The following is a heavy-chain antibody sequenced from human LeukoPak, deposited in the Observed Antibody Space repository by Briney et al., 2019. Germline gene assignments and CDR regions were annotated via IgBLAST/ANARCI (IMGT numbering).Heavy chain of an antibody. CDR2: ISYSGST. D-gene: IGHD3-16*02. CDR3: ARYIWGSYPTFEDY. V-gene: IGHV4-59*01. CDR1: GGSISSYY. J-gene: IGHJ4*02. Sequence: SGPTLVNPSETLSLTCTVSGGSISSYYWSLIRQPPGKGLEWIGYISYSGSTNYNPSLKSRVTISVDTSKNQLSLKLNSVTAADTAVYYCARYIWGSYPTFEDYWGQGSRVTVSS.